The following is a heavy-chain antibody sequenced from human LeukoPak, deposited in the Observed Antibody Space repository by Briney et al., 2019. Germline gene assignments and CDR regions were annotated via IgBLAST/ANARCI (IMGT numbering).Heavy chain of an antibody. J-gene: IGHJ6*03. CDR1: GGSFSSYY. V-gene: IGHV4-39*07. D-gene: IGHD3-22*01. Sequence: SETLSLTCAVYGGSFSSYYWGWIRQPPGKGLEWIGSIYYSGSTYYNPSLKSRVTISVDTSKNQFSLKLSSVTAADTAVYYCARDQTRSGYYSSARYYYYMDVWGKGTTVTVSS. CDR2: IYYSGST. CDR3: ARDQTRSGYYSSARYYYYMDV.